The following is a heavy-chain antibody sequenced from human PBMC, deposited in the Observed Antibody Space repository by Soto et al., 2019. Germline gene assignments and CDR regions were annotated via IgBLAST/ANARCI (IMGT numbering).Heavy chain of an antibody. CDR2: ISYSGST. CDR3: ARHEDRFSGSGTYYNDWFDP. J-gene: IGHJ5*02. Sequence: QVQLQESGPGLVKPSETLFLTCTVSGGSVSSYYWSWIRQPPGKGLEWIGYISYSGSTKYDPSLKSRVTMSQDTSQNHFSLKLISVTAADTAVYYCARHEDRFSGSGTYYNDWFDPWGQGTLVTVSS. V-gene: IGHV4-59*08. D-gene: IGHD3-10*01. CDR1: GGSVSSYY.